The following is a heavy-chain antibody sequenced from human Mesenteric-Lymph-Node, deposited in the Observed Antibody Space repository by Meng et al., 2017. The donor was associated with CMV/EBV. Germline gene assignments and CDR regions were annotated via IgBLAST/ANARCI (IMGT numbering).Heavy chain of an antibody. V-gene: IGHV3-23*01. Sequence: GGSLRLSCEGSGFTFTHYAMSWVRQAPGKGLDWVSAISGSGDNTYYADSVRGRFTISRDNSKNTLYLQMNSLRAEDTAVYFCAKRGTAVAATIHFDYWGQGTLVTVSS. D-gene: IGHD6-19*01. CDR1: GFTFTHYA. CDR2: ISGSGDNT. J-gene: IGHJ4*02. CDR3: AKRGTAVAATIHFDY.